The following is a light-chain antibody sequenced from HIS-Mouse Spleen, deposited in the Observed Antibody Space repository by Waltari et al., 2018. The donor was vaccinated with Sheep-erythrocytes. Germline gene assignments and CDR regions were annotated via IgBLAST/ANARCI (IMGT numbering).Light chain of an antibody. V-gene: IGLV2-8*01. CDR1: SSDVGGYNY. CDR3: SSYAGSNNWV. Sequence: QSALTQPPSASGSPGQSVTISCTGTSSDVGGYNYFSWYQQHPGKAPKPRIYEVSKRPSGVPARFSGSKSGNTASLTVSGLQAEDEADYYCSSYAGSNNWVFGGGTKLTVL. CDR2: EVS. J-gene: IGLJ3*02.